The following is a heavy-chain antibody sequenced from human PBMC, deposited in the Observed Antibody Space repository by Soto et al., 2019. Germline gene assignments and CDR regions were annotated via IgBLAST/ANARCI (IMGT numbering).Heavy chain of an antibody. CDR3: AREGHYGLIDY. D-gene: IGHD4-17*01. CDR1: GGSISNYY. V-gene: IGHV4-59*08. J-gene: IGHJ4*02. Sequence: PSETLSLTCTVSGGSISNYYWSWIRQPPGKGLEWIGYIYYSGSTNYNPSLESRVTISVDTSKNQFSLKLSSVTAADTAVYYCAREGHYGLIDYWGQGTLVTVSS. CDR2: IYYSGST.